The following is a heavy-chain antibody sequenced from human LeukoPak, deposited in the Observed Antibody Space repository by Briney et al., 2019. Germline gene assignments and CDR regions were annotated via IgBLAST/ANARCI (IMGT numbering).Heavy chain of an antibody. V-gene: IGHV3-30-3*01. J-gene: IGHJ4*02. CDR1: GFTFSSYA. CDR3: ARDPLKVDTAMVGAFDY. CDR2: RSYDRSNK. D-gene: IGHD5-18*01. Sequence: GGSLRLSCAASGFTFSSYAMHLVRQAPGKGLEWVAVRSYDRSNKYYADSVKGRFTISRDNSKNTLYLQMNSLRAEDTAVYYCARDPLKVDTAMVGAFDYWGQGTLVTVSS.